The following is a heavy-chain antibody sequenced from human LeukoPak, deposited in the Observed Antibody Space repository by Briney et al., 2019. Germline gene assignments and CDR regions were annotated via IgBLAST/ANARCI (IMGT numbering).Heavy chain of an antibody. J-gene: IGHJ4*02. CDR1: GGSISSYY. CDR3: ARRRDGYNYDFDY. Sequence: KPSETLSLTCTVSGGSISSYYWSWIRQPPGKGLEWIGYIYYSGSTNYNPSLKSRVTISVGTSKNQFSLKLSSVTAADTAVYYCARRRDGYNYDFDYWGQGTLVTVSS. V-gene: IGHV4-59*08. CDR2: IYYSGST. D-gene: IGHD5-24*01.